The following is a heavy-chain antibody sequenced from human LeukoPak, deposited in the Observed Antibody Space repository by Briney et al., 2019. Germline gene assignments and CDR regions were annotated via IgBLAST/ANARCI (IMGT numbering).Heavy chain of an antibody. CDR1: GYSISSGYY. Sequence: SETLSLTCTVSGYSISSGYYWGWIRQPPGRGLEWIGSIYHSGSTYYNPSLKSRVTISVDTSKNQFSLKLSSVTAADTAVYYCARDDSTANWFDPWGQGTLVTVSS. D-gene: IGHD2-15*01. CDR3: ARDDSTANWFDP. J-gene: IGHJ5*02. V-gene: IGHV4-38-2*02. CDR2: IYHSGST.